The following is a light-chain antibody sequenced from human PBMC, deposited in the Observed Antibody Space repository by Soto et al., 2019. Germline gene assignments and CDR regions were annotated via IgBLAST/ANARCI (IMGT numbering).Light chain of an antibody. Sequence: EIQMTQSRSTLSAYVGDRVTIICRASQTISSWLAWYQQKGGQAPKLLISKASILDSGVPSRFSGSGSGTEFNLTISSLQPEDFATYYCQQYNSFIWTFGQGTKVDIK. CDR1: QTISSW. V-gene: IGKV1-5*03. J-gene: IGKJ1*01. CDR2: KAS. CDR3: QQYNSFIWT.